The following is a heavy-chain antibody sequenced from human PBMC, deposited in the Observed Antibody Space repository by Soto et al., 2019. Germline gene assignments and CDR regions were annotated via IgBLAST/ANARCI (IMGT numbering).Heavy chain of an antibody. CDR3: ARGCSSTSCYSYYYYYGMDV. CDR1: GDSVSSNSAA. J-gene: IGHJ6*02. Sequence: SQTLSLTCAISGDSVSSNSAAWNWIRQSPSRGLEWLGRTYYRSKWYNDYAVSAKSRITINPDTSKNQFSLQLNSVTPEDTAVYYCARGCSSTSCYSYYYYYGMDVWGQGTTVTVSS. D-gene: IGHD2-2*02. V-gene: IGHV6-1*01. CDR2: TYYRSKWYN.